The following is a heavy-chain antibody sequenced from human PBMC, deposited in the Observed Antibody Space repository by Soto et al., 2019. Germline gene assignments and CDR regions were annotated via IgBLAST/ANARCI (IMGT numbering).Heavy chain of an antibody. V-gene: IGHV1-24*01. CDR2: FDPEDADT. CDR3: ATLKSDLGLSGNYFNYFDY. D-gene: IGHD3-10*01. J-gene: IGHJ4*02. Sequence: AAVKVSCKVSGYTLTELSMHWVRQAPGKGLEWMGGFDPEDADTIYAQKFQGRVTMTEDTSTDTAYMELSSLRSEDTAVYYCATLKSDLGLSGNYFNYFDYWGQGTLVTVSS. CDR1: GYTLTELS.